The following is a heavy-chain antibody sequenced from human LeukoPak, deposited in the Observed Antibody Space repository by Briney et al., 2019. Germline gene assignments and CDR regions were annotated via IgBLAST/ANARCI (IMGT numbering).Heavy chain of an antibody. CDR1: GYTFTGYY. J-gene: IGHJ4*02. D-gene: IGHD3-22*01. CDR2: ISAYNGNT. CDR3: ARGPPMIVVVNFDY. V-gene: IGHV1-18*04. Sequence: ASVKVSCKASGYTFTGYYMHWVRQAPGQGLEWMGWISAYNGNTNYAQKLQGRVTMTTDTSTSTAYMELRSLRSDDTAVYYCARGPPMIVVVNFDYWGQGTLVTVSS.